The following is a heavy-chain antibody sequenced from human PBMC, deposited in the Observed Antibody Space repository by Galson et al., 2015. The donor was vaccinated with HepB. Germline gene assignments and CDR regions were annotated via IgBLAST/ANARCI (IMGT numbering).Heavy chain of an antibody. Sequence: SLRLSCAASGFTFSSYGMHWVRQAPGKGLEWVAVISYDGSNKYYADSVKGRFTISRDNSKNTLYLQMNSLRAEDTAVYYCAKARRSTVTTIYDYWGQGTLVTVSS. V-gene: IGHV3-30*18. CDR1: GFTFSSYG. J-gene: IGHJ4*02. CDR2: ISYDGSNK. D-gene: IGHD4-17*01. CDR3: AKARRSTVTTIYDY.